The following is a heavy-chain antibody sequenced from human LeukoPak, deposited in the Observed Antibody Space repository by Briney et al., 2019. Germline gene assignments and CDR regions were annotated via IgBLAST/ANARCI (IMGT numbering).Heavy chain of an antibody. CDR2: IWYDGSNK. J-gene: IGHJ6*02. CDR1: GFTFSSYG. V-gene: IGHV3-33*01. CDR3: ARDDYYYGMDV. Sequence: GRSLRLSCAASGFTFSSYGMHWVRQAPGKGLEGVAVIWYDGSNKYYADSVKGRFTISRDNSKNTLYLQMNSLRAEDTAEYYCARDDYYYGMDVWGQGTTVTVSS.